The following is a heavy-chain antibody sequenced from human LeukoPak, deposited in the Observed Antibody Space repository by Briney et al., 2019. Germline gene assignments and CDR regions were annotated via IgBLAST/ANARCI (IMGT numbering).Heavy chain of an antibody. Sequence: SETLSLTCTVSGGSINSGTYYWCWIRQPAGKGLEWIGRMYTSGSTNYNPSLESRVTISVDTSKNQFSLKLSSVTAADTAVYYCARGEKGSSSGSINYWGQGTLVTVSS. CDR2: MYTSGST. D-gene: IGHD6-6*01. V-gene: IGHV4-61*02. CDR3: ARGEKGSSSGSINY. J-gene: IGHJ4*02. CDR1: GGSINSGTYY.